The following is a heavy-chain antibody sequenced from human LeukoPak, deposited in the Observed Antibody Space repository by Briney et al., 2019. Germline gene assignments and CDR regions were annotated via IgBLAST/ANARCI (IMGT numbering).Heavy chain of an antibody. D-gene: IGHD2-15*01. CDR1: EFTFSSYS. J-gene: IGHJ4*02. CDR3: AREYVGYCSGGSCYSGPRGFDY. V-gene: IGHV3-7*01. CDR2: IKQDGSEK. Sequence: GGSLRLSCAASEFTFSSYSMNWVRQAPGRGLEWVANIKQDGSEKYYVDSVKGRFTISRDNSKNTLYLQMNSLRAEDTAVYYCAREYVGYCSGGSCYSGPRGFDYWGQGTLVTVSS.